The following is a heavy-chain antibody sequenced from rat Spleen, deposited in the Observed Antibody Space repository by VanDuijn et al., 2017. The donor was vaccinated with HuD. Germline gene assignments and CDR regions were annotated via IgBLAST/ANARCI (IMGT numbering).Heavy chain of an antibody. CDR2: ITTGGGNT. Sequence: EVQLVESGGGLVQPGRSMKLSCAASGFTFSSFAMAWVRQAPTKGLEWVASITTGGGNTYYRDSVKGRFIISRDNAKSTLYLQMDSLRSEDTATYYCASPLGTGDYWGQGVMVTVSS. V-gene: IGHV5-25*01. J-gene: IGHJ2*01. CDR3: ASPLGTGDY. D-gene: IGHD1-5*01. CDR1: GFTFSSFA.